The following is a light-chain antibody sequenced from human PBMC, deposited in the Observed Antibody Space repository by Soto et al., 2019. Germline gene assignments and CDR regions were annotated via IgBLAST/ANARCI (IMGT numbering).Light chain of an antibody. Sequence: QSALTQPASVSGSPGQSITISCTGTSSDVGAYNYVSWYQQHPGKAPKFIIFNVINRPSGVSNRFSGSKSGNTAFLTISGLQTEDEAQYFCSSYRSDSTRVFGGGTKLTVL. CDR2: NVI. CDR3: SSYRSDSTRV. V-gene: IGLV2-14*03. J-gene: IGLJ2*01. CDR1: SSDVGAYNY.